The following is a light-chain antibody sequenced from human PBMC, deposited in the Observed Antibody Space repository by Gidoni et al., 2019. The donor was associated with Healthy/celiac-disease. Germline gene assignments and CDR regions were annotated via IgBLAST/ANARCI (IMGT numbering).Light chain of an antibody. J-gene: IGLJ2*01. CDR2: EVS. CDR1: SSDVGGYTY. CDR3: SSYTSSSTPVV. Sequence: QSALTQPASVSGSPGQSITISCTGTSSDVGGYTYVSWYQPHPGKAPKLMIYEVSNRPSGVPDRFSGSKSGNTASLTISGLQAEDEADYYCSSYTSSSTPVVFGGGTKLTVL. V-gene: IGLV2-14*01.